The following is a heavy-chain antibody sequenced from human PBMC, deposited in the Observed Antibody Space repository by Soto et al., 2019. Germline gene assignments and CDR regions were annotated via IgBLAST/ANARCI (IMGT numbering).Heavy chain of an antibody. CDR3: ARHTSSSCGTSYYYYGMDV. D-gene: IGHD6-13*01. V-gene: IGHV4-4*02. Sequence: SETLSLTCAVSGGSISSSNWWSWVRQPPGKGLEWIGEIYHSGSTNYNPSLKSRVTISVDKSKNQFSLKLSSVTAADTAVYYSARHTSSSCGTSYYYYGMDVWGQGTTVTVSS. J-gene: IGHJ6*02. CDR1: GGSISSSNW. CDR2: IYHSGST.